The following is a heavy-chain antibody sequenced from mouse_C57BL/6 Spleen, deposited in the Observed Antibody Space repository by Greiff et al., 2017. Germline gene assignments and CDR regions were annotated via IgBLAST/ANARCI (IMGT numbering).Heavy chain of an antibody. CDR3: ARDYGSSRWYFDV. J-gene: IGHJ1*03. V-gene: IGHV1-59*01. CDR1: GYTFTSYW. CDR2: IDPSDSYT. Sequence: QVQLQQPGAELVRPGTSVKLSCKASGYTFTSYWMHWVKQRPGQGLEWIGVIDPSDSYTNYNQKFKGKATLTVDTSSSTAYMQLSSLTSEDSAVYYCARDYGSSRWYFDVWGTGTTVTVSS. D-gene: IGHD1-1*01.